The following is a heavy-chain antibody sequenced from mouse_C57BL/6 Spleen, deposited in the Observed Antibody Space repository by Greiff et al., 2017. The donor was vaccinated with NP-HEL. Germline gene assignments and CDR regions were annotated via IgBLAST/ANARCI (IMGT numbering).Heavy chain of an antibody. Sequence: QVHVKQSGPELVKPGASVKISCKASGYAFSSSWMNWVKQRPGKGLEWIGRIYPGDGDTNYNGKFKGKATLTADKSSSTAYMQLSSLTSEDSAVYFCARHYYGSREDYAMDYWGQGTSVTVSS. CDR2: IYPGDGDT. V-gene: IGHV1-82*01. D-gene: IGHD1-1*01. CDR1: GYAFSSSW. CDR3: ARHYYGSREDYAMDY. J-gene: IGHJ4*01.